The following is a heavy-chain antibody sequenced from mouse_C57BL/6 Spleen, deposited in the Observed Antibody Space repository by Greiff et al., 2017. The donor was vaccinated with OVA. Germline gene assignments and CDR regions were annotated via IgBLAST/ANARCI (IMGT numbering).Heavy chain of an antibody. Sequence: QVHVKQSGPGLVQPSQSLSITCTVSGFSLTSYGVHWVRQSPGKGLEWLGVIWSGGSTDYKAAFISRLSISKDNSKSQVFFKMNSLQADDTAIYYCAIYDYDDAMDYWGQGTSVTVSS. J-gene: IGHJ4*01. CDR2: IWSGGST. V-gene: IGHV2-2*01. CDR1: GFSLTSYG. CDR3: AIYDYDDAMDY. D-gene: IGHD2-4*01.